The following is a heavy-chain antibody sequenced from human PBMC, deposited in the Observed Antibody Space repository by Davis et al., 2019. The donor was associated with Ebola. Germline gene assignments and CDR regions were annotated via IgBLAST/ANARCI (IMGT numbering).Heavy chain of an antibody. J-gene: IGHJ6*04. CDR2: LSGSGDST. D-gene: IGHD3-3*01. V-gene: IGHV3-23*01. Sequence: GESLKISCAASGFTFSNYAMSWVRQAPGKGLEWVSALSGSGDSTYYADSVKGRFTISRDNSKNTLYLQMNSLRAEDTAVYYCAKSGLSFGVVKYHYGMDVWGKGTTVTVSS. CDR3: AKSGLSFGVVKYHYGMDV. CDR1: GFTFSNYA.